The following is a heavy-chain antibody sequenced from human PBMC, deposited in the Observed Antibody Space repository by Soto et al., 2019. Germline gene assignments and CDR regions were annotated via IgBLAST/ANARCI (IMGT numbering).Heavy chain of an antibody. CDR1: XXXXXXXX. D-gene: IGHD3-10*01. J-gene: IGHJ4*02. V-gene: IGHV1-18*01. Sequence: QVQLVQSGAEVKKXXXXVXXXXXXXXXXXXXXXXXXVXXXXXQXLEWMGWISAYNGNTNYAQKLQGRVTMTTDTSTSTAYMELRSLRSDDTAVYYCARGWFGELLPNYWGQGTLVTVSS. CDR2: ISAYNGNT. CDR3: ARGWFGELLPNY.